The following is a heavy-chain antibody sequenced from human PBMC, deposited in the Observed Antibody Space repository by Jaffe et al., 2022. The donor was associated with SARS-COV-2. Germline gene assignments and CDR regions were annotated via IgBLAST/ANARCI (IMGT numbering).Heavy chain of an antibody. CDR2: INQDGSEK. CDR3: ARGFGII. CDR1: GFTFSSYW. V-gene: IGHV3-7*01. J-gene: IGHJ3*02. Sequence: QLVESGGGLAQPGGSLRLSCVASGFTFSSYWMNWVRQAPGKGLEWVARINQDGSEKYYVDSVKGRFTISRDNAKNSVYMQMNSLRAEDTAVYYCARGFGIIWGQGTVVIVSS. D-gene: IGHD3-10*01.